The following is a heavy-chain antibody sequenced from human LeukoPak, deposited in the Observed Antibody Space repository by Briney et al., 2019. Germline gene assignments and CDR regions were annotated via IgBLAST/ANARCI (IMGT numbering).Heavy chain of an antibody. CDR2: INPNSGGT. CDR3: ARALAVRRIFDY. J-gene: IGHJ4*02. D-gene: IGHD6-19*01. CDR1: GYTFTGYY. Sequence: ASVKVSCKASGYTFTGYYMHWVRQAPGQGLEWMGWINPNSGGTNYAQKFQGWVTMTRETSISTAYMELSRLRSDDTAVYYCARALAVRRIFDYWGQGTLVTVSS. V-gene: IGHV1-2*04.